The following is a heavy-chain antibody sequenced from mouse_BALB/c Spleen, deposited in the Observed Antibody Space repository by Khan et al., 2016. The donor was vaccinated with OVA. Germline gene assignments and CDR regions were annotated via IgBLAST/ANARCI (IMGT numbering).Heavy chain of an antibody. D-gene: IGHD2-4*01. J-gene: IGHJ3*01. CDR2: IDPVNGYT. V-gene: IGHV14-3*02. CDR1: GFTIKDTY. CDR3: ARITYYDVAY. Sequence: VQLKQSGAEFVKPGASVKLSCTASGFTIKDTYMHWVKQRPEQGLEWIGRIDPVNGYTKYDPKFQGKATITADTSSNTAYLHLNSLTSEDTAVYYCARITYYDVAYWGQGTLVTVSA.